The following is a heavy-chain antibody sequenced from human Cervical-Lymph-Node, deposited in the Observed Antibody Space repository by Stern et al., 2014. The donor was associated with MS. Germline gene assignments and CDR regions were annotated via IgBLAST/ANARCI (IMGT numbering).Heavy chain of an antibody. CDR2: ISYDGSNK. D-gene: IGHD3-3*01. CDR3: ARDRGVVITEYYFDY. J-gene: IGHJ4*02. V-gene: IGHV3-30*01. Sequence: VQLVESGGGVVQPGRSLRLSCAASGFTFSSYAMHWVRQAPGKGLEWVAVISYDGSNKYYADSVKGRFTISRDNSKNTLYLQMNSLRAEDTAVYYCARDRGVVITEYYFDYWGQGTLVTVSS. CDR1: GFTFSSYA.